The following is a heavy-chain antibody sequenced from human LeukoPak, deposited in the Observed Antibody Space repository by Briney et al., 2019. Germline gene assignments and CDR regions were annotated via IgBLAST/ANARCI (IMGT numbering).Heavy chain of an antibody. J-gene: IGHJ4*02. V-gene: IGHV3-23*01. CDR3: AKEVAVAGT. D-gene: IGHD6-19*01. CDR1: AFTFPTPA. Sequence: GGPLRLPSAPSAFTFPTPAMSWVPKAPGKTLTCASAISGSVGSTYYAHSVKPPFTISRDNSKNTLYLQINSPRAEDTAVYYCAKEVAVAGTWGQGTLVPVSS. CDR2: ISGSVGST.